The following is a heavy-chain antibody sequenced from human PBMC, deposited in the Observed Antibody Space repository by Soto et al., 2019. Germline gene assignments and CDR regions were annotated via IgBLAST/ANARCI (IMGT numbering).Heavy chain of an antibody. Sequence: SETLSLTCAVSGGSISSSNWWSWVRQPPGKGLEWIGEIYHSGSTNYNPSLKSRVTISVDTSKNQFSLKLSSVTAADTAVYYCARSLGTTVTTRFPFDIWGQGTMVTVSS. V-gene: IGHV4-4*02. CDR3: ARSLGTTVTTRFPFDI. CDR2: IYHSGST. J-gene: IGHJ3*02. D-gene: IGHD4-17*01. CDR1: GGSISSSNW.